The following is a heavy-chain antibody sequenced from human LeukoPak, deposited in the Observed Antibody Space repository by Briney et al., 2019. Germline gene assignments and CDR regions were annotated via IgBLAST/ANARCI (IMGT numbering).Heavy chain of an antibody. V-gene: IGHV3-30*04. D-gene: IGHD3-22*01. J-gene: IGHJ4*02. CDR3: AIRGGSSGYQVFDY. CDR2: ISYDGSNK. Sequence: GGSLRLSCAASGFTYSSYAMHWVRQAPGKGLEWVAVISYDGSNKYYADSVKGRFTISRDNSKNTLYLQMNSLRAEDTAVYYCAIRGGSSGYQVFDYWGQGTLVTVSS. CDR1: GFTYSSYA.